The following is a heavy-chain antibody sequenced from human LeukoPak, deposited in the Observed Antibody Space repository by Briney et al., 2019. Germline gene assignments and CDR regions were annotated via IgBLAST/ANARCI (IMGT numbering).Heavy chain of an antibody. CDR2: INPDSGGA. Sequence: GASVKVSCKASGYTFTSYYMHWVRQAPGQGLEWMAWINPDSGGANYAQDFQGRVTVTRDTSTSTVYMELSRLKSDDTAVYYCARVLFNWKPFDSWGQGTLVTVSS. CDR1: GYTFTSYY. D-gene: IGHD1-20*01. CDR3: ARVLFNWKPFDS. J-gene: IGHJ4*02. V-gene: IGHV1-2*02.